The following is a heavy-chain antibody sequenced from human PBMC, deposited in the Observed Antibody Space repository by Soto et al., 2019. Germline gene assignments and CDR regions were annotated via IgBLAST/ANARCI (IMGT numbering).Heavy chain of an antibody. CDR2: IYTSGST. CDR1: GGSISSYY. V-gene: IGHV4-4*07. D-gene: IGHD3-22*01. Sequence: ASETLSLTCTVSGGSISSYYWSWIRQPAGKGLEWIGRIYTSGSTNYNPSLKSRVTMSVDTSKNQFSLKLSSVTAADTAVYYCARGEYYYDSRKNFQHWGQGTLVTVSS. J-gene: IGHJ1*01. CDR3: ARGEYYYDSRKNFQH.